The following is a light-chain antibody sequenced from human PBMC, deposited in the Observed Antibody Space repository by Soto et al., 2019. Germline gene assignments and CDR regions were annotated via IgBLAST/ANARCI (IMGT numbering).Light chain of an antibody. CDR2: SAT. CDR3: QQYHNWPPLT. V-gene: IGKV3-15*01. Sequence: EIVMTQSPATLSVSPGERVTLSCRASQSINDNVAWYQQKTGQAPRLLMYSATTRATGIPARFSGSGSGTEFTLTISSLQSEDVAVYYCQQYHNWPPLTFGGGTKVDIK. J-gene: IGKJ4*01. CDR1: QSINDN.